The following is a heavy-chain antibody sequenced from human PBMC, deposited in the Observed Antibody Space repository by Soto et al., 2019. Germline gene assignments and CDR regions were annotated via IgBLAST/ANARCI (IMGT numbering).Heavy chain of an antibody. Sequence: QVQVVQSGDEVKKPGASVKVSCKASGYTFTNYGFSWVRQAPGQGLEWMGWISGYNGNTKYAEKFQGRVTMTTDTSXXPDKMELRSLRSDDTAVYYGAREGQAPYYYYGMDVWGQGTAVTVSS. CDR2: ISGYNGNT. CDR1: GYTFTNYG. J-gene: IGHJ6*02. CDR3: AREGQAPYYYYGMDV. V-gene: IGHV1-18*01.